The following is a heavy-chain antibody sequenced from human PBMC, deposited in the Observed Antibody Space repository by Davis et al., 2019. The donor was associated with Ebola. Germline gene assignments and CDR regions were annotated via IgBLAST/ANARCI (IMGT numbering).Heavy chain of an antibody. CDR2: ISPYNGNT. J-gene: IGHJ4*02. V-gene: IGHV1-18*04. D-gene: IGHD6-13*01. Sequence: AASVKVSCKTSGYTFISYGVTWVRQAPGQGLEWMGWISPYNGNTDSIQKLQGRVLLTTDTSTSTGYMEVSSLKSEDTAVYYCARDGGRGSAAAGTCLDYWGQGTLVTVSS. CDR3: ARDGGRGSAAAGTCLDY. CDR1: GYTFISYG.